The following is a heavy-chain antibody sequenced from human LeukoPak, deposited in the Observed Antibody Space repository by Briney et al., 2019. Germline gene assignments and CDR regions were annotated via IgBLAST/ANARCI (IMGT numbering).Heavy chain of an antibody. J-gene: IGHJ5*02. CDR2: IYTTGST. CDR3: ARASRVTAPHNWFDR. D-gene: IGHD2-21*02. CDR1: GGSISSYY. V-gene: IGHV4-4*07. Sequence: PSETLSLTCTVSGGSISSYYWSWIRQPAGKGLEWIGRIYTTGSTNYNTSLKSRVAMSVDTSKNQFSLKLSSVTAADTAVYYCARASRVTAPHNWFDRWGRGTLVTVSS.